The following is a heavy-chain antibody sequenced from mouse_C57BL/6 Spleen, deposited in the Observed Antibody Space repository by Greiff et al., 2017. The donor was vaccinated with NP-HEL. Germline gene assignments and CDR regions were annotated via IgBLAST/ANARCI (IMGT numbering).Heavy chain of an antibody. CDR1: GYTFTDYN. V-gene: IGHV1-22*01. CDR3: AREPEGYYAMDY. Sequence: VQLKESGPELVKPGASVKMSCKASGYTFTDYNMHWVKQSHGKSLEWIGYINPNNGGTSYNQKFKGKATLTVNKSSSTAYMELRSLTSEDSAVYYCAREPEGYYAMDYWGQGTSVTVSS. D-gene: IGHD3-3*01. CDR2: INPNNGGT. J-gene: IGHJ4*01.